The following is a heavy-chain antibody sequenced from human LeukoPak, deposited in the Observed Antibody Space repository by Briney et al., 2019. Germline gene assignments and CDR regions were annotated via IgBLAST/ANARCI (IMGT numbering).Heavy chain of an antibody. J-gene: IGHJ3*02. D-gene: IGHD2-15*01. CDR1: GGSISSSSYY. Sequence: SETLSLTCTVSGGSISSSSYYWGWIRQPPGKGLEWIGSIYYSGSTYHNPSLKSRVTISVDTSKNRFSLKLSSVTAADTAVYYCARLRGLGPSDAFDIWGQGTMVTVSS. CDR3: ARLRGLGPSDAFDI. CDR2: IYYSGST. V-gene: IGHV4-39*02.